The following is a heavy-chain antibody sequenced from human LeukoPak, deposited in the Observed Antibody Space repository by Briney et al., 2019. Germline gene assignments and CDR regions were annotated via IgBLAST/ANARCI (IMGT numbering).Heavy chain of an antibody. Sequence: SETLSLTCTISGGSVSSGSYYWSWIRQPPGKGLEWIGYIYYSASTNYNPSLKSRVTISVDTSNNQFSLKLSSVTAADTAVYYCARGSRGYSYGWGQGTLVTVSS. V-gene: IGHV4-61*01. CDR1: GGSVSSGSYY. J-gene: IGHJ4*02. D-gene: IGHD5-18*01. CDR3: ARGSRGYSYG. CDR2: IYYSAST.